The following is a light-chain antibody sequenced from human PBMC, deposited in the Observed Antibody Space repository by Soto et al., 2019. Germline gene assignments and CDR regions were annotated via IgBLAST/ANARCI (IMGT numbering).Light chain of an antibody. CDR1: SSDVGVYNF. J-gene: IGLJ2*01. CDR2: EVS. V-gene: IGLV2-8*01. CDR3: SAYAGSTVI. Sequence: QSALTQPPSAAGSPGQSVTISCTGTSSDVGVYNFVSWYQQYPGKAPKLMIYEVSKRPSGVPDRFSGSKSGNTASLTVSGLQAEDEADYYCSAYAGSTVIFGGGTKLTVL.